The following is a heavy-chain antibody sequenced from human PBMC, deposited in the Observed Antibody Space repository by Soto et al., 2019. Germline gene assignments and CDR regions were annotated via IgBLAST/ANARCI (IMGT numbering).Heavy chain of an antibody. D-gene: IGHD6-19*01. Sequence: QVQLVESGGGVVQPGRSLRLSCAASGFNFSAYGMHAVRQAPGKGLQWVAVRSNDGSNKYYVDSVKGRFTISRDKSNTTLYLQMNSLRPDDTAVYYCAKFFVLHQPWLVSGGMATWGLGTTVPVSS. CDR1: GFNFSAYG. CDR2: RSNDGSNK. V-gene: IGHV3-30*18. CDR3: AKFFVLHQPWLVSGGMAT. J-gene: IGHJ6*02.